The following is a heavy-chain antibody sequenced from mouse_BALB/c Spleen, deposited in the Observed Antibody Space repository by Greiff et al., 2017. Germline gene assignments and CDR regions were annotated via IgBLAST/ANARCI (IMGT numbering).Heavy chain of an antibody. CDR1: GFSLPSYG. CDR2: IWAGGST. V-gene: IGHV2-9*02. Sequence: VKLMESGPGLVAPSQSLSITCTVSGFSLPSYGVHWVRQPPGKGLEWLGVIWAGGSTNYNSALMSRLSISKDNSKSQVFLKMNSLQTDDTAMYYCARDGGTGYYFDDWGQGTTLTVSS. D-gene: IGHD3-3*01. J-gene: IGHJ2*01. CDR3: ARDGGTGYYFDD.